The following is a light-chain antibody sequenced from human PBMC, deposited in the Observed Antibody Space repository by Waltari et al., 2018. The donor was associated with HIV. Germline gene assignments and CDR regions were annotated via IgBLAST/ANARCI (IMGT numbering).Light chain of an antibody. Sequence: SYVLTQPPSVSVAPGKTARITCGGNNIGSKSVHWYQQKPGQAPVLVIYADGDRPSGIPERFSGSNSGNTATLTISRVEAGDEADYYCQVWDSSSDHYVFGTGTKVTVL. CDR1: NIGSKS. V-gene: IGLV3-21*04. CDR3: QVWDSSSDHYV. J-gene: IGLJ1*01. CDR2: ADG.